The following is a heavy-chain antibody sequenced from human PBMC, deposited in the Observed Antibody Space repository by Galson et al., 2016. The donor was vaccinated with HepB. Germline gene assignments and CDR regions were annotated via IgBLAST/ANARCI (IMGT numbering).Heavy chain of an antibody. J-gene: IGHJ4*02. CDR2: ITDSGGST. Sequence: SLRLSCAASGFTFNTYAMSWVRQAPGKGLEWVSTITDSGGSTYLADSVRGRFTISRDNSKSTLYLQMNSLRAEDTAIYYCAKGRCSGRGCDYFDYWGQGTLVTVSS. D-gene: IGHD6-19*01. V-gene: IGHV3-23*01. CDR3: AKGRCSGRGCDYFDY. CDR1: GFTFNTYA.